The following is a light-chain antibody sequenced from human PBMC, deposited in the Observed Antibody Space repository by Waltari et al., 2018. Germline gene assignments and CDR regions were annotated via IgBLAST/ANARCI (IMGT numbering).Light chain of an antibody. CDR2: AAS. V-gene: IGKV1-12*01. CDR1: QDISRW. Sequence: DIQMTQSPSSVSASVGDRVTITCRASQDISRWLAWYQQKAGKAPKFLIYAASTLQSGVPSRFSGSGSGTDFTLTISSLQPEDFATYYCQQGNDFPLTFGGGTKVEI. CDR3: QQGNDFPLT. J-gene: IGKJ4*01.